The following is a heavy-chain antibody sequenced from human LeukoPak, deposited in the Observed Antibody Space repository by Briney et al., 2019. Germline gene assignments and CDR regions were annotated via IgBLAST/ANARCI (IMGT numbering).Heavy chain of an antibody. D-gene: IGHD6-25*01. Sequence: GGSLRLSCAASGFTFSSYSMNWVRQAPGKGLEWVSSISSSSSYIYYPDSVKGRFTISRDNAKNSLYLQMNSLRAEDTAVYYCARVTLGGLNYYYMDVWGKGTTVTVSS. V-gene: IGHV3-21*01. CDR2: ISSSSSYI. J-gene: IGHJ6*03. CDR3: ARVTLGGLNYYYMDV. CDR1: GFTFSSYS.